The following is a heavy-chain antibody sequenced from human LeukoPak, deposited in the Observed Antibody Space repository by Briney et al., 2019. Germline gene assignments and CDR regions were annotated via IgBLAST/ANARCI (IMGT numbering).Heavy chain of an antibody. Sequence: GGSLRLSCLASGFTFNTFTMTWVRQAPGKGLEWISFINTKSKSMYYADSVKGRFTISRDNFRNSLYLQMNNLRAEDTALYYCVRDRDWAFDYWGQGTLVTVSS. D-gene: IGHD3-9*01. V-gene: IGHV3-48*01. J-gene: IGHJ4*02. CDR3: VRDRDWAFDY. CDR1: GFTFNTFT. CDR2: INTKSKSM.